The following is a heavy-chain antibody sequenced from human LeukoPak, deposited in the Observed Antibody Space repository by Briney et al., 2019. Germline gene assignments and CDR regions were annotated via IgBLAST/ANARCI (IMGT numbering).Heavy chain of an antibody. CDR1: GGSIGSYY. J-gene: IGHJ4*02. CDR2: IYYSGST. V-gene: IGHV4-59*01. D-gene: IGHD5-12*01. Sequence: SETLSLTCTVSGGSIGSYYWSWIRQPPGKGLEWIGYIYYSGSTNYNPSLKSRVTISVDTSKNQFSLKLSSVTAADTAVYYCARGESRDGYNHDYWGQGTLVTVSS. CDR3: ARGESRDGYNHDY.